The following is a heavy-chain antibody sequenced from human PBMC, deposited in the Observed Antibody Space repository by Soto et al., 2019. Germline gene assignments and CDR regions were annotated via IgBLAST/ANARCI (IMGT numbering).Heavy chain of an antibody. CDR2: FNHSGST. CDR3: ATRTSRRMSKGTSPGWYFDY. CDR1: NGSISSGPYS. J-gene: IGHJ4*02. Sequence: SETLSLTCTVSNGSISSGPYSWGWIRQPPGEGLEWIGAFNHSGSTNYNPSLKSRVTISVDTSKNQFSLKLSSVTAADTAVYYCATRTSRRMSKGTSPGWYFDYWGQGTLVTVSS. D-gene: IGHD2-15*01. V-gene: IGHV4-39*07.